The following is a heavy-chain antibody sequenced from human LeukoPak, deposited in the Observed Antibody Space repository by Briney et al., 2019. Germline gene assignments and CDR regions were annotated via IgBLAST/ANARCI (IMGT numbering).Heavy chain of an antibody. CDR3: ARGKSDIVVVVAATRGAFDI. D-gene: IGHD2-15*01. CDR2: ISSNGGST. CDR1: GFTFSSYA. J-gene: IGHJ3*02. V-gene: IGHV3-64*01. Sequence: PGGSLRLYCAASGFTFSSYAMHWVRQAPGKGLEYVSAISSNGGSTYYANSVKGRFTISRDNSKNTLYLQMGSLRAEDMAVYYCARGKSDIVVVVAATRGAFDIWGQGTMVTVSS.